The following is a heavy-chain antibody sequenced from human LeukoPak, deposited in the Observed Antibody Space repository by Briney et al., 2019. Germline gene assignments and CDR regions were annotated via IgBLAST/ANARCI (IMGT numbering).Heavy chain of an antibody. CDR1: GYTFTGYY. Sequence: VASVKVSCKASGYTFTGYYMHWVRQAPGQGLEWMGWINPNSGGTNYAQKFQGRVTMTRDTSISTAYMELSRLRSDDTAVYYCASYYDILPGYYIFDYWGQGTLVTVSS. CDR2: INPNSGGT. CDR3: ASYYDILPGYYIFDY. V-gene: IGHV1-2*02. J-gene: IGHJ4*02. D-gene: IGHD3-9*01.